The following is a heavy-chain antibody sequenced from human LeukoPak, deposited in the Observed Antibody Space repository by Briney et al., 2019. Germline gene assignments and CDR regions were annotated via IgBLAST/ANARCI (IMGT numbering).Heavy chain of an antibody. CDR2: ISGSGGST. CDR3: AEGGHYYMDV. Sequence: TGGSLRLSCAASGFTFGSYAMSWVRQAPGKGLEWVSAISGSGGSTYYADSVKGRFTISRDNSKNTLYLQMNSLRAEDTAVYYCAEGGHYYMDVWGKGTTVTVSS. V-gene: IGHV3-23*01. CDR1: GFTFGSYA. J-gene: IGHJ6*03.